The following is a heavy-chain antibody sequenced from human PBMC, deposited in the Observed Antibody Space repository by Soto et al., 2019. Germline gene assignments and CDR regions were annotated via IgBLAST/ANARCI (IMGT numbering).Heavy chain of an antibody. CDR1: GGPINSPDYY. J-gene: IGHJ5*02. V-gene: IGHV4-30-4*01. CDR2: LYFNGGT. D-gene: IGHD6-13*01. Sequence: QVQLQESGPGLVKPSQTLSLTCNVSGGPINSPDYYWSWIRQSPWKGLEWIGYLYFNGGTQYNPSLRTPVSMSLDTSKKHFSLKMRSVTAADTAVYYCARGISKYSSWYEPHTWFDAWGQGALVTVSS. CDR3: ARGISKYSSWYEPHTWFDA.